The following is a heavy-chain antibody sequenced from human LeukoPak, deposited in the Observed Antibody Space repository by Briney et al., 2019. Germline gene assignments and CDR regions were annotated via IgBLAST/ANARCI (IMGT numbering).Heavy chain of an antibody. CDR3: ARMRDCSGGSCYSGVLDAFDI. Sequence: ASVKVSCKASGYTFTSYDINWVRQATGQGLEWMGWMNPNSGNTGYAQKFQGRVTMTRNTSISTAYMELSSLRSEDKAVYYCARMRDCSGGSCYSGVLDAFDIWGQGTMVTVSS. J-gene: IGHJ3*02. V-gene: IGHV1-8*01. CDR2: MNPNSGNT. D-gene: IGHD2-15*01. CDR1: GYTFTSYD.